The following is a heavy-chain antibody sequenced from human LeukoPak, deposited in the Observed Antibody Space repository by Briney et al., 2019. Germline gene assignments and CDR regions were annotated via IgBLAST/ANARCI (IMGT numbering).Heavy chain of an antibody. CDR1: GFTFSSYA. Sequence: GGSLRLSCAASGFTFSSYAMHWVRQAPGKGLEWVAVISYDGSNKYYADSVKGRFTISRDNSKNTLYLQMNSLRAEDTAVYYCARAKRQEDNWGSFDYWGQGTLVTVPS. V-gene: IGHV3-30-3*01. J-gene: IGHJ4*02. D-gene: IGHD7-27*01. CDR3: ARAKRQEDNWGSFDY. CDR2: ISYDGSNK.